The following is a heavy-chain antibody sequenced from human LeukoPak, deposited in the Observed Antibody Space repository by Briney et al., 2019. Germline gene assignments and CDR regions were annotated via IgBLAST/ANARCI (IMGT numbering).Heavy chain of an antibody. D-gene: IGHD2-8*02. Sequence: SETLSLTCTVSGGSISSYYWSWIRQPPGKGLEWIGYIYYSGSTNYNPSLKSRVTISVDTSKNQFSLKVRSVTAADTAVYYCARGTVMVGPWGQGTLVTVSS. CDR2: IYYSGST. V-gene: IGHV4-59*01. J-gene: IGHJ5*02. CDR3: ARGTVMVGP. CDR1: GGSISSYY.